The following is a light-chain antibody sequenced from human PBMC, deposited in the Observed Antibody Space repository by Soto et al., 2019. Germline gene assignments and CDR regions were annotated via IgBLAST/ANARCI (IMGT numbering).Light chain of an antibody. V-gene: IGLV2-8*01. J-gene: IGLJ3*02. CDR2: DVS. CDR1: SSDVGGYNS. CDR3: SSYAATNNVV. Sequence: QSVLTQPPSASGSPGQSVTISCTGTSSDVGGYNSVSWYQQHPGKAPKLMISDVSKRPSGVPDRFSGSKSGYTASLTVSGLQAEDEAHYYCSSYAATNNVVFGGGTQLTVL.